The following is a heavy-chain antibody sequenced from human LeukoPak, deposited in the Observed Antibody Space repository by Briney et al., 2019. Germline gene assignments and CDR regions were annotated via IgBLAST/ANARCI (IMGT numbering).Heavy chain of an antibody. J-gene: IGHJ4*02. CDR1: GFTVSSNY. CDR3: ARNGYSSSWYRN. V-gene: IGHV3-53*01. D-gene: IGHD6-13*01. CDR2: IYSGGST. Sequence: GGSLRLSCAASGFTVSSNYMSWVRQAPGKGLEWVSVIYSGGSTYYADSVKGRFTISRDNSKNTLYLQMNSLRAEDTAVYYCARNGYSSSWYRNWGQGALVTVSS.